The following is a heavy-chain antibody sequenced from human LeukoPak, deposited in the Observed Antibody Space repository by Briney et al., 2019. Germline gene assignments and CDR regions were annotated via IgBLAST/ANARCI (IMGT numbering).Heavy chain of an antibody. D-gene: IGHD4-17*01. J-gene: IGHJ4*02. CDR1: GYTFTGYY. Sequence: GASVKVSCKASGYTFTGYYMHWVRQAPGQGLEWMGWINPNSGGTNYAQKFQGRVTMTRDTSISTAYMELSRLRSDDMAVYYCARVQVTTLSGRDYWGQGTLVTVSS. CDR3: ARVQVTTLSGRDY. V-gene: IGHV1-2*02. CDR2: INPNSGGT.